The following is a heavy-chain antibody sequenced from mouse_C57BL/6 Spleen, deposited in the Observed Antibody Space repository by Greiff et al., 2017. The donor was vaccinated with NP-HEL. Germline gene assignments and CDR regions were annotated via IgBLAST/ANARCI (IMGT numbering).Heavy chain of an antibody. CDR1: GYTFTSYW. J-gene: IGHJ2*01. CDR2: IHPNSGST. V-gene: IGHV1-64*01. D-gene: IGHD1-1*01. CDR3: ASVCLTTVVATDFDY. Sequence: QVQLQQPGAELVKPGASVKLSCKASGYTFTSYWMHWVKQRPGQGLEWIGMIHPNSGSTNYNEKFKSKATLTVDKASSTAYMQLSSLTSEDAAMYYYASVCLTTVVATDFDYWGQGTTLTVSS.